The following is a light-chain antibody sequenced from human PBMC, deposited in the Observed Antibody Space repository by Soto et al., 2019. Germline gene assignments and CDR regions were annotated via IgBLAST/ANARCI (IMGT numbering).Light chain of an antibody. V-gene: IGLV2-14*01. CDR3: SSYTSSSTHWV. J-gene: IGLJ3*02. CDR1: SSDVSGYNY. Sequence: QSALTQPASVSGSPGQSITISCTGTSSDVSGYNYVSWYQQHPGKAPKLMIYEVSNRPSGVSNRFSGSKSGNTASLTISGLQAEDEADYYCSSYTSSSTHWVFGGGTKLTFL. CDR2: EVS.